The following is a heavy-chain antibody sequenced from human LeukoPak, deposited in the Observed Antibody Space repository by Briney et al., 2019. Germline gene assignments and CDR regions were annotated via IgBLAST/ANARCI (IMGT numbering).Heavy chain of an antibody. V-gene: IGHV3-30*04. CDR1: GFTFSSYA. J-gene: IGHJ4*02. D-gene: IGHD6-19*01. Sequence: GRSLRLSCAASGFTFSSYAMEWVRQAPGKGLEWVAVISYDGSDKNYADSVKGRFTIFRDNSMDTLYLQMNSLRAEDTAVYYCARAVYRSGGYYFDYWGQGILVTVSS. CDR3: ARAVYRSGGYYFDY. CDR2: ISYDGSDK.